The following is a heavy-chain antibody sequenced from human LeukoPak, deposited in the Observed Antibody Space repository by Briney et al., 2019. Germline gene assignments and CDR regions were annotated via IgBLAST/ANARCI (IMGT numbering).Heavy chain of an antibody. CDR1: GGTFSNYA. V-gene: IGHV1-69*06. Sequence: SVKVSCKASGGTFSNYAISWVRQAPGQGLEWMGGIIPIFGTANYAQKFRGKVTITAGKSTRTAYMELSSLRSEDTAVYYCARGTSCSGGSCLNSDWFDPWGQGTLVTVSS. CDR2: IIPIFGTA. CDR3: ARGTSCSGGSCLNSDWFDP. D-gene: IGHD2-15*01. J-gene: IGHJ5*02.